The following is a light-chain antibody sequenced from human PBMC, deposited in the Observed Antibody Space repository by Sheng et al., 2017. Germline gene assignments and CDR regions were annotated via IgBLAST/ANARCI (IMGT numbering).Light chain of an antibody. CDR3: QQSYSSPPYS. CDR2: DIS. CDR1: QSISSW. V-gene: IGKV1-5*01. Sequence: DIQMTQSPSTLSASVGDRVTITCRASQSISSWLAWYQQKPGKAPKLLMYDISSLETGVPSRFSGSGSGTEFTLTISSLQPDDFATYYCQQSYSSPPYSFGQGTTLEIK. J-gene: IGKJ2*03.